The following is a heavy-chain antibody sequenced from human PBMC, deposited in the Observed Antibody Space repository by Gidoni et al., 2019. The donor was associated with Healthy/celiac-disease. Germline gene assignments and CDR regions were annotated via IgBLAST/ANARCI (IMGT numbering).Heavy chain of an antibody. Sequence: EVQLVESGGGLVKPGGSLRISCAASGFTFSSYSMNWVRQAPGKGLEWVSSISSSSSYIYYADSVKGRFTISRDNAKNSLYLQMNSLRAEDTAVYYCARDRDSSSLSGMDVWGQGTTVTVSS. J-gene: IGHJ6*02. CDR1: GFTFSSYS. CDR2: ISSSSSYI. D-gene: IGHD6-13*01. CDR3: ARDRDSSSLSGMDV. V-gene: IGHV3-21*01.